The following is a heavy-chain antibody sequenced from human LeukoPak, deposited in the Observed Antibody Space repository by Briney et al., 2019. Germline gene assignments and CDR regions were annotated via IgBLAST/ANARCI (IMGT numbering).Heavy chain of an antibody. CDR3: ARLVSNWSDY. J-gene: IGHJ4*02. D-gene: IGHD6-13*01. V-gene: IGHV3-11*06. CDR1: GFTFSYSY. Sequence: KPGGSMRLSCAASGFTFSYSYMYWIRQAPGNGPEWVSSINSRGDSTNSADSVKGRFTISRDNAKNSLYLQMNSLRAEDTAVYYCARLVSNWSDYWGQGTLVTVSS. CDR2: INSRGDST.